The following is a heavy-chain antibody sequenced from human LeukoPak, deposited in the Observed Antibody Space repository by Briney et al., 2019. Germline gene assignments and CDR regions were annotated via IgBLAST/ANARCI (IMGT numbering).Heavy chain of an antibody. CDR1: GVTFSGYT. CDR3: ARGQFPDY. CDR2: IISTSSSI. D-gene: IGHD5-24*01. J-gene: IGHJ4*02. Sequence: GGSLRLSCGASGVTFSGYTMNWVRQAPGKGLEWVSSIISTSSSIYYADSVKGRFTISRDNTKNLLYLQMNSLRDEDTAAYYCARGQFPDYWGQGILLTVSS. V-gene: IGHV3-21*01.